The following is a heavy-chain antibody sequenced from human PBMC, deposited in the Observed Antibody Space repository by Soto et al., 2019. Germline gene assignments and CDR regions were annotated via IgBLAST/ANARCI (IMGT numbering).Heavy chain of an antibody. J-gene: IGHJ4*02. CDR1: GFTVGSAY. V-gene: IGHV3-66*01. D-gene: IGHD4-17*01. CDR3: ARDPWVGDIGDY. Sequence: DVQLVESGGGLVLRGESLRLSCAASGFTVGSAYMSWVRQAPGKGLEWVAGIYSGGNTYYADSVKGRFTISRDPSKNRLYLQMNSLRAEDAAIYYCARDPWVGDIGDYWGQGTLVTVSS. CDR2: IYSGGNT.